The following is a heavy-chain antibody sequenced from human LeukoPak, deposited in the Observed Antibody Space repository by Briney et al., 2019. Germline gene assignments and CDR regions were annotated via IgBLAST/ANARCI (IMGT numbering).Heavy chain of an antibody. J-gene: IGHJ5*02. Sequence: SETLSLTCTVSGGSFSSYYWSWIRQPPGKGLEWIGYIYYSGSTNYNPSLKSRVTISVDTSKNQFSLKLSSVTAADTAVYYCARGWAGYCSSTSCYGLWFDPWGQGTLVTVSS. D-gene: IGHD2-2*01. CDR1: GGSFSSYY. CDR2: IYYSGST. V-gene: IGHV4-59*01. CDR3: ARGWAGYCSSTSCYGLWFDP.